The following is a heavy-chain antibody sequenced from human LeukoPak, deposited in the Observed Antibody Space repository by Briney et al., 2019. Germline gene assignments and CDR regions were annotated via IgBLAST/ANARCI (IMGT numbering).Heavy chain of an antibody. D-gene: IGHD4-17*01. V-gene: IGHV4-59*01. Sequence: SETLSLPCTVSGGSMSSYYWSWIRQPPGEGLECIGNINYSGGTTYNPSLRSRVTMSVDTSKSQFSLKLTSETAADTAVYHCARGAHYGDYGLDAFDVWRQGTMVTVSS. CDR2: INYSGGT. CDR3: ARGAHYGDYGLDAFDV. J-gene: IGHJ3*01. CDR1: GGSMSSYY.